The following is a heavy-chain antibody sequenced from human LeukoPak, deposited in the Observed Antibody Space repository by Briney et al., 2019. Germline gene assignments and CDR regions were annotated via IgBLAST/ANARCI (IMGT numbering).Heavy chain of an antibody. J-gene: IGHJ4*02. Sequence: IPSETLSLTCNVSGRSISNYYWSWIRQPPGKGLECIGYIYSSGTTNYNPSLKSRVTISVDTSKNQFSLKLSSVTAADTAVYYCARGRALLWFGELFPYFDYWGQGTLVTVSS. CDR1: GRSISNYY. CDR2: IYSSGTT. D-gene: IGHD3-10*01. V-gene: IGHV4-59*12. CDR3: ARGRALLWFGELFPYFDY.